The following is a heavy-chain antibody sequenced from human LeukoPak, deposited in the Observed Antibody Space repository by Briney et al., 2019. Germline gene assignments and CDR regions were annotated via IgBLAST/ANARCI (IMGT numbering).Heavy chain of an antibody. J-gene: IGHJ4*02. CDR2: INSDGSST. CDR3: ARYYGSGSYAVDY. Sequence: GGSLRLSCAASGFTISSYWMHWVRQAPGKGLVWVSRINSDGSSTIYADSVKGRFTISRDNAKNTLYLQMNSLRAEDTAVYYSARYYGSGSYAVDYWGQGTLVTVSS. CDR1: GFTISSYW. D-gene: IGHD3-10*01. V-gene: IGHV3-74*01.